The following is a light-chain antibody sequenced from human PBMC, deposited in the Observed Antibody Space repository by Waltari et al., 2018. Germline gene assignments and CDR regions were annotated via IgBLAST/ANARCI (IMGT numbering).Light chain of an antibody. Sequence: VMTQSPVSLSVTLGQAASISCKSSQSLVPVDGNTYLHWFHQRPGQSPRRLIYWVFNRDSGVPDRFSGSGSGTDFTLRISRVEAEDFGVYYCMQGTRGPYTFGQGTQLDIK. CDR1: QSLVPVDGNTY. CDR2: WVF. CDR3: MQGTRGPYT. J-gene: IGKJ2*01. V-gene: IGKV2-30*02.